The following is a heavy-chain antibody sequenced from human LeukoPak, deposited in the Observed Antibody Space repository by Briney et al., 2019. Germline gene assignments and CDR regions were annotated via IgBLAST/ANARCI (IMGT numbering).Heavy chain of an antibody. V-gene: IGHV4-39*01. Sequence: PSETLSLTCTVSGGSISSSSYYWGWIRQPPGKGLEWIGSIYYSGSTYYNPSLKSRVTISVDTSKNQFSLKLSSVTAADTAVYYCASTLSGSYNLDYWGQGTLVTVSS. CDR3: ASTLSGSYNLDY. J-gene: IGHJ4*02. CDR2: IYYSGST. CDR1: GGSISSSSYY. D-gene: IGHD1-26*01.